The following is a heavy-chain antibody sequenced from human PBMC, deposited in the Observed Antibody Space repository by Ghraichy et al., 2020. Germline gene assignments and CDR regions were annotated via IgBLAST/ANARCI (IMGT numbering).Heavy chain of an antibody. Sequence: SETLSLTCTVSGGSISSYYWSWLRQPPGKGLEWIGYIYYSGSTNYNPSLKSRVTISVDTSKNPFSLKLSSVTAADTAVYYCAGSSGWYSPPLDYWGQGTLVTVSS. J-gene: IGHJ4*02. CDR2: IYYSGST. V-gene: IGHV4-59*01. D-gene: IGHD6-19*01. CDR1: GGSISSYY. CDR3: AGSSGWYSPPLDY.